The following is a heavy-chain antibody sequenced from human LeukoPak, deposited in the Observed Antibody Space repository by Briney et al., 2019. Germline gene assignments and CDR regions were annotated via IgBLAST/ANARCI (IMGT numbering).Heavy chain of an antibody. CDR1: GFTFSSYW. CDR3: ARGYCSSTSCAIYYYYYYMDV. J-gene: IGHJ6*03. D-gene: IGHD2-2*01. CDR2: IKQDGSEK. V-gene: IGHV3-7*01. Sequence: GGSLRLSCAASGFTFSSYWMSWVRQAPGKGLEWVANIKQDGSEKYYGDSVKGRFTISRDNAKNSLYLQMNSLRAEDTAVYYCARGYCSSTSCAIYYYYYYMDVWGKGTTVTVSS.